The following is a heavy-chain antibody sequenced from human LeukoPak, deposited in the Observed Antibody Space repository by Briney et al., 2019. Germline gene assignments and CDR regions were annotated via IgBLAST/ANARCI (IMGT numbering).Heavy chain of an antibody. CDR3: ARRHRLPRGIAAAGTTDY. CDR2: IYPGDSDT. J-gene: IGHJ4*02. CDR1: GYSFTSYW. Sequence: GESLKISGKGSGYSFTSYWIGWVRQMPGKGLEWVGVIYPGDSDTRYSPSFQGQVTISADKSISTAYLQWSSLKASDTAMYYCARRHRLPRGIAAAGTTDYWGQGTLVTVSS. D-gene: IGHD6-13*01. V-gene: IGHV5-51*01.